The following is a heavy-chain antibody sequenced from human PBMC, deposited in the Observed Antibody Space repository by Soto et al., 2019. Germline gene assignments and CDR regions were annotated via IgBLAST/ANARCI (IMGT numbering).Heavy chain of an antibody. D-gene: IGHD3-16*01. CDR2: ISYDGSNK. Sequence: GGSLRLSCAASGFTFSSYGMHWVRQAPGKGLEWVAVISYDGSNKYYADSVKGRFTISRDNSKNTLYLQMNSLRAEDTAVYYCAGSRALQSPVWVYWGQGTLVTV. J-gene: IGHJ4*02. V-gene: IGHV3-30*03. CDR1: GFTFSSYG. CDR3: AGSRALQSPVWVY.